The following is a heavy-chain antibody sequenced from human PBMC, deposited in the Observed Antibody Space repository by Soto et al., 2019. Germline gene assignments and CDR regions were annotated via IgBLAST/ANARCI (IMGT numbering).Heavy chain of an antibody. Sequence: QLQLQESGPGLVKPSETLSLTCTVSGGSISSRSYYWGWIRQPPGKGLEWIGSLYYSGSTYYNPSLKSRVTISVDTSKNQCSLKLSSVTAADTAVDYCASCIAVAEYNWFDPGGQGTLVTVSS. CDR3: ASCIAVAEYNWFDP. V-gene: IGHV4-39*01. CDR2: LYYSGST. J-gene: IGHJ5*02. CDR1: GGSISSRSYY. D-gene: IGHD6-19*01.